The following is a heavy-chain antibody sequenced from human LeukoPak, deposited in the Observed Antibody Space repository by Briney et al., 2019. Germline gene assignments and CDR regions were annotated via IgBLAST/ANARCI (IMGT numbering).Heavy chain of an antibody. CDR3: ARDLAWGAFDY. CDR1: GFTFSSYG. D-gene: IGHD7-27*01. CDR2: ISGSGGST. Sequence: GGSLRLSCAASGFTFSSYGMSWVRQAPGKGLEWVSAISGSGGSTYYADSVKGRFTISRDDSKNTLSLQMNSLRVEDTAVYYCARDLAWGAFDYWGQGTLVTVSS. J-gene: IGHJ4*02. V-gene: IGHV3-23*01.